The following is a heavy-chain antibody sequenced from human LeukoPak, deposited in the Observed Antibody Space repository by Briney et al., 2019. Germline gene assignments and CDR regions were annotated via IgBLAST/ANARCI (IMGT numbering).Heavy chain of an antibody. J-gene: IGHJ6*03. V-gene: IGHV3-30-3*01. CDR3: AKDQTYYDFWSGPNMDV. D-gene: IGHD3-3*01. Sequence: GRSLRLSCAASGFTFSSYAMHWVRQAPGKGLEWVAVISYDGSNKYYADSVKGRFTISRDNSKNTLYLQMNSLRAEDTAVYYCAKDQTYYDFWSGPNMDVWGKGTTVTVSS. CDR1: GFTFSSYA. CDR2: ISYDGSNK.